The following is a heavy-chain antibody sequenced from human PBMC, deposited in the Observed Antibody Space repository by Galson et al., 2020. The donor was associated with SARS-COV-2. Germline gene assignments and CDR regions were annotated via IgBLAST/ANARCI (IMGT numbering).Heavy chain of an antibody. CDR1: GGSIRHGPYY. CDR3: ASVDYDQYVQH. J-gene: IGHJ1*01. D-gene: IGHD3-16*01. V-gene: IGHV4-31*03. CDR2: IYHTGSS. Sequence: ASETLSLTCTVSGGSIRHGPYYWSWLRQYPGKGPAWVGYIYHTGSSYYHPSLKSRVAMSLDTSKNQFSLKLSSVTAADTAVYYCASVDYDQYVQHWGQGALVTVSS.